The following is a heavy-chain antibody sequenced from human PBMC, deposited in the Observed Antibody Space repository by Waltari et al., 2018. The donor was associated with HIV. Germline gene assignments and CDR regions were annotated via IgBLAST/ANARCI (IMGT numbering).Heavy chain of an antibody. CDR3: ARGIPFFAFDY. V-gene: IGHV4-61*02. Sequence: QVQLQESGPGLVKPSPTLSLTCTVSGGSISSGSYYWSWIRQPAGKGLEWIGRIYTSGSTNYNPSLKSRVTISVDTSKNQFSLKLSSVTAADTAVYYCARGIPFFAFDYWGQGTLVTVSS. CDR1: GGSISSGSYY. J-gene: IGHJ4*02. CDR2: IYTSGST.